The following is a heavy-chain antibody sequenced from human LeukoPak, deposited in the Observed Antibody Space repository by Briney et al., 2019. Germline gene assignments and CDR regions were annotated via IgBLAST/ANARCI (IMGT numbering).Heavy chain of an antibody. CDR1: GFTFSSYA. Sequence: GGSLRLSCAASGFTFSSYAMNWVRQAPGKGLEWISSISGSGDNTYYADSVKGRFTISRDNSKNTVHLQMNSLRAEDTAMYYCARRAGDYSHPYDYWGQGTLVTVSS. J-gene: IGHJ4*02. CDR2: ISGSGDNT. CDR3: ARRAGDYSHPYDY. V-gene: IGHV3-23*01. D-gene: IGHD3-22*01.